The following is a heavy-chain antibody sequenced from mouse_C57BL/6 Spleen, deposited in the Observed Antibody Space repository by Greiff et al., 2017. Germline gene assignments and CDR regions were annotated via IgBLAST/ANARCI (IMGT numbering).Heavy chain of an antibody. D-gene: IGHD4-1*01. CDR3: ARDEELGRWPMDY. CDR1: GYTFTSYW. CDR2: IHPNSGST. V-gene: IGHV1-64*01. Sequence: QVQLQQPGAELVKPGASVKLSCKASGYTFTSYWMHWVKQRPGQGLEWIGMIHPNSGSTNYNEKFKSKATLTVDKSSSTAYMQLSSLTSEDSAVYYCARDEELGRWPMDYWGQGTSVTVSS. J-gene: IGHJ4*01.